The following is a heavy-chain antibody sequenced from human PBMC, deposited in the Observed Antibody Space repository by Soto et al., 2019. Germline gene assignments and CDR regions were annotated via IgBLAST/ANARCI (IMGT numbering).Heavy chain of an antibody. CDR1: GLTFSSFA. Sequence: GGTLRLSCTASGLTFSSFAMHWVRQAPGKGLEWVALISFDGGKEYYADSVKGRFTISRENSKNPLYLQINSLRAEDTAVFYGAKGYSGFYDHWGQGTMVTVSS. J-gene: IGHJ4*02. V-gene: IGHV3-30*18. CDR3: AKGYSGFYDH. D-gene: IGHD5-12*01. CDR2: ISFDGGKE.